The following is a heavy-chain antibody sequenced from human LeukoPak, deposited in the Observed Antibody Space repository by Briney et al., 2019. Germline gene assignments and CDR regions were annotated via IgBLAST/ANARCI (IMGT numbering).Heavy chain of an antibody. CDR2: INHRGST. V-gene: IGHV4-34*01. CDR3: ASTSAMAYFDY. D-gene: IGHD5-18*01. CDR1: GGSFSGYH. Sequence: PSETLSLTCAVYGGSFSGYHWSCIRQPPGKGLEWIGEINHRGSTNYNPSLKSRVTISVDTSKNQFSLKLSSVTAADTAVYYCASTSAMAYFDYWGQGTLVTVSS. J-gene: IGHJ4*02.